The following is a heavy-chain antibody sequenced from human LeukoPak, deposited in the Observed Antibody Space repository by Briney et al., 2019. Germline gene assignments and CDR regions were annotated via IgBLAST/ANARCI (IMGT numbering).Heavy chain of an antibody. CDR1: GGSISSYY. Sequence: SETLSLTCTVSGGSISSYYWSWIRQPPGKGRGWIGYIYYSGSTNYNPSLQSRVTISVDTSKNQFSLKLSSVTAADTAVYYCASTMITFGGLNNYYFDYWGQGTLVTVSS. D-gene: IGHD3-16*01. V-gene: IGHV4-59*08. J-gene: IGHJ4*02. CDR3: ASTMITFGGLNNYYFDY. CDR2: IYYSGST.